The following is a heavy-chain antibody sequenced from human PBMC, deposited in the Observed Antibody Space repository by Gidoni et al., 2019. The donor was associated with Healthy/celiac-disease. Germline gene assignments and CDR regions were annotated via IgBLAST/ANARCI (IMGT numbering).Heavy chain of an antibody. V-gene: IGHV4-31*03. J-gene: IGHJ4*02. CDR1: GGSISSGGYY. CDR3: ARVVVVAASSNFDY. Sequence: QVQLQESGPGLVKPSQTLSLTCTVSGGSISSGGYYWSWIRQHPGKGLEWIGYIYYSGSTYYNPSLKSRVTISVDTSKNQFSRKLSSVTAADTAVYYCARVVVVAASSNFDYWGQGTLVTVSS. CDR2: IYYSGST. D-gene: IGHD2-15*01.